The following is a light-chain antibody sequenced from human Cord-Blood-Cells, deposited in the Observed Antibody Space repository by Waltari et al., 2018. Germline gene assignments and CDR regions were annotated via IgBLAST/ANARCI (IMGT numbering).Light chain of an antibody. V-gene: IGKV1-39*01. CDR1: QSISIY. CDR3: QQSYSTPGT. J-gene: IGKJ2*02. Sequence: DLQMTQSPSSLSASVGDRVTTTCRASQSISIYLNCYQQQPGKAPKLLIYAASRLRRRVPSRFSGIESGTEFAITSSSLQPENFATYYGQQSYSTPGTFGQGTKLEIK. CDR2: AAS.